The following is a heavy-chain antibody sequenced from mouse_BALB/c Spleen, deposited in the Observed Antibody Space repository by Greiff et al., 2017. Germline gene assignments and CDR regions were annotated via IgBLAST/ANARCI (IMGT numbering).Heavy chain of an antibody. CDR1: GFTFSSYA. CDR3: ARREYDGYYWFAY. J-gene: IGHJ3*01. D-gene: IGHD2-3*01. V-gene: IGHV5-6-5*01. Sequence: EVQGVESGGGLVKPGGSLKLSCAASGFTFSSYAMSWVRQTPEKRLEWVASISSGGSTYYPDSVKGRFTISRDNARNILYLQMSSLRSEDTAMYYCARREYDGYYWFAYWGQGTLVTVSA. CDR2: ISSGGST.